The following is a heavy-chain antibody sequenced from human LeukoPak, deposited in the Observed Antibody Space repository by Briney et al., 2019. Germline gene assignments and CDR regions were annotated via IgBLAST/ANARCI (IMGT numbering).Heavy chain of an antibody. CDR2: INHSGST. J-gene: IGHJ4*02. D-gene: IGHD2-2*01. CDR1: GGSFSGYY. V-gene: IGHV4-34*01. CDR3: ARGVSMPCSSTSCYWYYFDY. Sequence: SETLSLTCAVYGGSFSGYYWSWIRQPPGKGLEWIGEINHSGSTNYNPSLKSRVTISVDTSKNQFSLKLSSVTAADTAVYYCARGVSMPCSSTSCYWYYFDYWGQGTLVTVSS.